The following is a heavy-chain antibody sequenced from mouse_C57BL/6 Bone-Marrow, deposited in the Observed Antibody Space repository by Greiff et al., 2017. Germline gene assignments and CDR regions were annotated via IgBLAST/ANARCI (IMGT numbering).Heavy chain of an antibody. Sequence: VQLQQSGPGLVKPSQTVFLTCTVTGISITTGNYRWSWIRQFPGNKLEWIGYIYYSGTITYNPSLTSRTTITRDTPKNQFFLEMNSLTAEDTATYYCARSYDYWYFDVWGTGTTVTVSS. J-gene: IGHJ1*03. CDR2: IYYSGTI. V-gene: IGHV3-5*01. D-gene: IGHD2-3*01. CDR3: ARSYDYWYFDV. CDR1: GISITTGNYR.